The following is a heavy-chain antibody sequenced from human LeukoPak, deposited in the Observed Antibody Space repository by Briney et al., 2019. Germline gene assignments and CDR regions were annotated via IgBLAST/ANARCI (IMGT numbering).Heavy chain of an antibody. V-gene: IGHV1-46*03. CDR1: GYTFTNYY. CDR3: ARARGTTSYYDAFDI. J-gene: IGHJ3*02. D-gene: IGHD4-17*01. CDR2: INPSSGST. Sequence: ASVKVSCKASGYTFTNYYMHWVRQAPGQGLEWMGTINPSSGSTDYAQKFQGRVTMTRDTSTSTVYMELSSLRSEDTAVYYCARARGTTSYYDAFDIWGQGTMVTVSS.